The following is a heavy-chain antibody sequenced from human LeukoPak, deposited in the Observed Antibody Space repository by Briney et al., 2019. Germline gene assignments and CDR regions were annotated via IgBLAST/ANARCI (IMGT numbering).Heavy chain of an antibody. J-gene: IGHJ4*02. V-gene: IGHV4-61*02. D-gene: IGHD3-22*01. CDR3: ARHTPRGYYYDSSGFSVYYFDY. CDR2: ISTSGST. Sequence: PSETLSLTCTVSGGSISSGTYYWTWIRQSAGKGLEWIGRISTSGSTSYNPSLKSRVTISRDTSKNQFSLNLSSVTAADTAVYYCARHTPRGYYYDSSGFSVYYFDYWGQGTLVTVSS. CDR1: GGSISSGTYY.